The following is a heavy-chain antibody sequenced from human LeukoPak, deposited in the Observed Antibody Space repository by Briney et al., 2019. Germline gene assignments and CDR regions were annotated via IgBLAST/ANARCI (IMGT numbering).Heavy chain of an antibody. Sequence: PGGSLRLSCAASGFTFRNYAMAWVRQAPGKGLEWISAISGSGANTYFADSVKGRFTISRDNSKNTLYLQMNILRGEDTAVYFCARQVGPDYWGQGTLVTVSS. CDR1: GFTFRNYA. CDR2: ISGSGANT. J-gene: IGHJ4*02. V-gene: IGHV3-23*01. CDR3: ARQVGPDY.